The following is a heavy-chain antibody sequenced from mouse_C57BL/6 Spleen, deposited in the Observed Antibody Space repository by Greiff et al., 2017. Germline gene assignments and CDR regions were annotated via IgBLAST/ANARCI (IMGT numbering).Heavy chain of an antibody. CDR1: GYAFSSYW. V-gene: IGHV1-80*01. Sequence: VQLQQSGAELVKPGASVKISCKASGYAFSSYWMNWVKQRPGKGLEWIGQIYPGDGDTNYNGKFKGKATLTADKSSSTAYMQLSSLTSEDSAVXFCARRDYGNYLDYWGQGTTLTVSS. CDR2: IYPGDGDT. CDR3: ARRDYGNYLDY. D-gene: IGHD2-1*01. J-gene: IGHJ2*01.